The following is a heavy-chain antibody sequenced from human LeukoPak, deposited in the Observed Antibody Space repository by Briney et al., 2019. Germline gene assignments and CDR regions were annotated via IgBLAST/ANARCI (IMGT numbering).Heavy chain of an antibody. V-gene: IGHV4-59*01. D-gene: IGHD4-17*01. CDR3: ARGGTTVTTFNYFDS. J-gene: IGHJ4*02. CDR2: IYYMGST. CDR1: AGSITVYY. Sequence: SETLSLTCTLSAGSITVYYCSWVRPPPGEGLEWMGYIYYMGSTTYNPSLRGGVTISDDKSKNPFSLRLSSVTAADTALYYCARGGTTVTTFNYFDSWGQGTLVTVSS.